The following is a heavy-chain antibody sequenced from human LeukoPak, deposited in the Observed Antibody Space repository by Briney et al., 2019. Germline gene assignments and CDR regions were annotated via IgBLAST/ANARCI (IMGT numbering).Heavy chain of an antibody. CDR2: ISGSGGNT. CDR3: ATYSILNAREFRY. CDR1: EFTFSSYA. J-gene: IGHJ1*01. D-gene: IGHD4-11*01. V-gene: IGHV3-23*01. Sequence: PGGSLRLSCVVSEFTFSSYAMSWVRQAPGKGLEWVSSISGSGGNTQYADSVKGRFTISRDNSKNTLYLQMNSLGADDTAVYYCATYSILNAREFRYWGQGTLVTVTS.